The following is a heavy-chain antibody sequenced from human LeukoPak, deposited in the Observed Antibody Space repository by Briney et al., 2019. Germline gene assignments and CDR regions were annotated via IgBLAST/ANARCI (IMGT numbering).Heavy chain of an antibody. CDR2: IHPTSGDT. CDR1: GYTFTNFY. J-gene: IGHJ6*03. Sequence: ASVKVSCKASGYTFTNFYIHWVRQAPGQGLEWMGWIHPTSGDTKYAQKFQGRVTMTSDPSTTTAYMELSRLRSDDTAVYYCARDSNYDSTTMGYYYYMDVWGKGTTVTISS. D-gene: IGHD3-22*01. V-gene: IGHV1-2*02. CDR3: ARDSNYDSTTMGYYYYMDV.